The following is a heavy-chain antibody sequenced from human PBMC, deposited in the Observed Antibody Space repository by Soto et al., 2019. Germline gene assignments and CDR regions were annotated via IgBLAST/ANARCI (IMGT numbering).Heavy chain of an antibody. CDR1: GFIFSDYA. Sequence: QVRLVASGGGVAQPGRSLRLSCTASGFIFSDYALQWVRQAPGKGLDWVAVISNDGRHKYYATSLKGRFTISRDNSKNTLYLQLDSLTGEDTALYYCARVPLERQWGQGTLVTVSS. J-gene: IGHJ4*02. V-gene: IGHV3-30*04. CDR3: ARVPLERQ. CDR2: ISNDGRHK.